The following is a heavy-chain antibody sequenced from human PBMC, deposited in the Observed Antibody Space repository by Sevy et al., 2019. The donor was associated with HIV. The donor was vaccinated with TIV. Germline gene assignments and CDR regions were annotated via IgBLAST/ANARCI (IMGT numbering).Heavy chain of an antibody. Sequence: ASVKVSCKASGYTVTASYMHWVRQAPGQGLEWMGWINLNSGGTDYAQKFQGRVTMTRDTSISTTYMELTRLTSDDTAVYYCARHPDEYSSSLNGMDVWGQGTSVTVSS. CDR1: GYTVTASY. CDR2: INLNSGGT. J-gene: IGHJ6*02. D-gene: IGHD6-6*01. V-gene: IGHV1-2*02. CDR3: ARHPDEYSSSLNGMDV.